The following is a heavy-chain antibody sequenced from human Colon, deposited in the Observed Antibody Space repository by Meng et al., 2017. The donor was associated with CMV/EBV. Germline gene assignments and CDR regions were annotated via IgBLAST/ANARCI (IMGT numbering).Heavy chain of an antibody. V-gene: IGHV3-23*01. CDR3: AKAIDFDS. Sequence: ETLSLTCTVSGGSISSTLYYWGWIRQPPGKGLEWVSGIREGGEPFYAGSVKGRFTISRDDSKNTVYLQMNSLRGEDTALYYCAKAIDFDSWGQGTLVTVSS. CDR2: IREGGEP. J-gene: IGHJ4*02. CDR1: GGSISSTLYY. D-gene: IGHD3-16*02.